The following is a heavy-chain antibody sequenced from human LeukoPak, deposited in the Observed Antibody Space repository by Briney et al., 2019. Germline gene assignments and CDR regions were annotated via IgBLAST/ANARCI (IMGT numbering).Heavy chain of an antibody. CDR3: AKREGSSWDMLY. V-gene: IGHV4-59*03. D-gene: IGHD6-13*01. Sequence: SETLSLTCTVSGGPINYYYWSWIRQPPGKGLEWIGYIHYSGDINYNPSLKSRVTISAYTSKNQLSLKLSSVTAADTAVYYCAKREGSSWDMLYWGPGALVTVSS. CDR2: IHYSGDI. CDR1: GGPINYYY. J-gene: IGHJ4*02.